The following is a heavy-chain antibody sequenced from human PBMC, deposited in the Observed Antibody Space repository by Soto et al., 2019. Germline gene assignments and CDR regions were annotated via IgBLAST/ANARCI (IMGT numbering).Heavy chain of an antibody. CDR1: GYSFSSYW. Sequence: PGESLKISFKGSGYSFSSYWITWVRQMPGKGLEWMGRIDPSDSYTNYSPSFQGHVTISADKSISTAYLQWSSLKASDTAMYYCARQAIFGVIIIAFDIWGQGTMVTVSS. CDR3: ARQAIFGVIIIAFDI. D-gene: IGHD3-3*01. J-gene: IGHJ3*02. V-gene: IGHV5-10-1*01. CDR2: IDPSDSYT.